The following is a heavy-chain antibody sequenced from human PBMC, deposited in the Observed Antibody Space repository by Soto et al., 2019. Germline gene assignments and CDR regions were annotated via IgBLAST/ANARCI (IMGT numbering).Heavy chain of an antibody. CDR3: AKGSVVVAAKFDS. Sequence: EVQLLESGGALVQPGVSLSLSCAASGFTYNNYAMGWVRQAPGKGLEWVSAISSSGYSAYYADSVKGRFTIYRDNSRNTMFLQMNKLSAEETAVYYCAKGSVVVAAKFDSWGQGTQVTVSS. J-gene: IGHJ4*02. CDR1: GFTYNNYA. CDR2: ISSSGYSA. D-gene: IGHD2-21*02. V-gene: IGHV3-23*01.